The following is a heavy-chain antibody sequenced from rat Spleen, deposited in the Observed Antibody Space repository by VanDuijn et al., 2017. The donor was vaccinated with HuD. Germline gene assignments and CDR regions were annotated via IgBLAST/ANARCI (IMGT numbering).Heavy chain of an antibody. Sequence: QVQLKESGPGLVQPSQTLSLTCIVPGFSLTDNSVHWLRQPPGKGLEWMGGIWGDGSTSYNSALKSRLSISRDTSKSQVFLKMNNLQTEDTAMYFCARFRILWAADYWGQGVMVTVSS. J-gene: IGHJ2*01. CDR3: ARFRILWAADY. CDR2: IWGDGST. CDR1: GFSLTDNS. D-gene: IGHD1-7*01. V-gene: IGHV2-1*01.